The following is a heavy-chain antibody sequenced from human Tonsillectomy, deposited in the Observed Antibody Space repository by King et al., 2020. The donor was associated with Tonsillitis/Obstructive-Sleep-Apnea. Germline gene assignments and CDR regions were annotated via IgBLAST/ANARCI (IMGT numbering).Heavy chain of an antibody. CDR3: ARGPDYGDLDY. Sequence: VQLQQWGAGLLKPSETLSLTCAVYGGSFSGYYWSWILQPPGKGLEWIGEIDHSGRTNYNPSLKSRVTISVDTSKNQFSLKLSSVTAADTAVYYCARGPDYGDLDYWGQGTLVTVSS. D-gene: IGHD4-17*01. J-gene: IGHJ4*02. V-gene: IGHV4-34*01. CDR1: GGSFSGYY. CDR2: IDHSGRT.